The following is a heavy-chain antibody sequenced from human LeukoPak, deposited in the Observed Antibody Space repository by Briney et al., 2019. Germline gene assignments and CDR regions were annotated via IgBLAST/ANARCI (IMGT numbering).Heavy chain of an antibody. D-gene: IGHD6-6*01. CDR2: IKQDGSEK. Sequence: QSGGSLRLSCAASGFTFSSYWMSWVRQAPGKGLEWVANIKQDGSEKYYVDSVKGRFTISRDNAKNSLYLQMNSLRAKDTAVYYCARDLYGSSKDYWGQGTLVTVSS. J-gene: IGHJ4*02. V-gene: IGHV3-7*05. CDR3: ARDLYGSSKDY. CDR1: GFTFSSYW.